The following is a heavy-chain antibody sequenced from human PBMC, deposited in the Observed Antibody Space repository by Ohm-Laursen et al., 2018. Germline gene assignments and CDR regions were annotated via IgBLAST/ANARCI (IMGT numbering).Heavy chain of an antibody. CDR3: ARAVIGHIAWFDP. CDR2: IYYSGST. V-gene: IGHV4-59*07. CDR1: GGSISSYY. Sequence: SDTLSLTCPVSGGSISSYYWSWIRQPPGKGLEWIGYIYYSGSTNYNPSLKSRVTISVDTSKNQFSLKLSSVIAADTAVYYCARAVIGHIAWFDPWGQGTLVTVSS. D-gene: IGHD2-21*01. J-gene: IGHJ5*02.